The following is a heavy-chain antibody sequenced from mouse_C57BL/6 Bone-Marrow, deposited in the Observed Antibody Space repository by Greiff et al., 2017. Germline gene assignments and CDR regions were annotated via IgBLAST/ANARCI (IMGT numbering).Heavy chain of an antibody. D-gene: IGHD1-1*01. Sequence: EVMLVESEGGLVQPGSSMKLSCTASGFTFSDYYMAWVRQVPEKGLEWVANINYDGSSTYYLDSLKSRFIISRDNAKNIINLQMSSLKSEDTATYYCAREWGGSSYDWYFDVWGTGTTVTVSS. CDR1: GFTFSDYY. CDR3: AREWGGSSYDWYFDV. J-gene: IGHJ1*03. V-gene: IGHV5-16*01. CDR2: INYDGSST.